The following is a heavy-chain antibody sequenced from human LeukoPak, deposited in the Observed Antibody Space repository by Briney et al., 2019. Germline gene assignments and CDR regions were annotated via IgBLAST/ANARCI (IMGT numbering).Heavy chain of an antibody. D-gene: IGHD2-8*02. CDR1: GGSISSYY. CDR2: IYYSGST. V-gene: IGHV4-59*12. CDR3: ARDFNTLTGFDY. Sequence: SETLSFTCTVSGGSISSYYWSWIRQPPGKGLEWIGYIYYSGSTNYNPSLKSRVTISVDTSKNQFSLKLSSVTAADTALYYCARDFNTLTGFDYWGQGTLVTVSS. J-gene: IGHJ4*02.